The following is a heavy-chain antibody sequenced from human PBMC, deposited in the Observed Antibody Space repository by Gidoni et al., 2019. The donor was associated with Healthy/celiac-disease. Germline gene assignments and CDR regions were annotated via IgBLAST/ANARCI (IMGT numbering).Heavy chain of an antibody. Sequence: QVQLVQSGAEVKKPGASVKVSCKASGYTFTSYDINWVRQATGQWLEWMGWMNPNSGNTGYAQKFQGRVTMTRNTSISTAYMELSSLRSEDTAVYYCARARFPYYYDSSGLDAFDIWGQGTMVTVSS. J-gene: IGHJ3*02. CDR2: MNPNSGNT. V-gene: IGHV1-8*01. CDR1: GYTFTSYD. CDR3: ARARFPYYYDSSGLDAFDI. D-gene: IGHD3-22*01.